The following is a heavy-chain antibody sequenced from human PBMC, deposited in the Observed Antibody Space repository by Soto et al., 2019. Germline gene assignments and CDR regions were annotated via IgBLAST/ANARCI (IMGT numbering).Heavy chain of an antibody. V-gene: IGHV3-66*01. CDR1: GFTVSSNY. J-gene: IGHJ6*04. Sequence: LRLSCAASGFTVSSNYMSWVRQAPGKGLEWVSVIYSGGSTYYADSVKGRFTISRDNSKNTLYLQMNSLKTEDTAVYYCTRARAGVPAVMDYYYHYGMDVWGKAPTVTVSS. D-gene: IGHD2-2*01. CDR3: TRARAGVPAVMDYYYHYGMDV. CDR2: IYSGGST.